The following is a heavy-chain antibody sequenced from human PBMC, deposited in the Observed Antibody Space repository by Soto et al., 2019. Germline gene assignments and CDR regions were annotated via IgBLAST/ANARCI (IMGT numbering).Heavy chain of an antibody. CDR3: ARARATIAAAASFDC. D-gene: IGHD6-13*01. CDR2: VYRTGST. J-gene: IGHJ4*02. V-gene: IGHV4-4*02. CDR1: GGSISTSNW. Sequence: QVQLQESGPGLVKPSGTLSLTCAVSGGSISTSNWWSWVRQPPGKGLEWIGEVYRTGSTNYNPSRESRPTIAVDKSKNQFARKLTSATAADTAVYYCARARATIAAAASFDCWGQGTLVTVSS.